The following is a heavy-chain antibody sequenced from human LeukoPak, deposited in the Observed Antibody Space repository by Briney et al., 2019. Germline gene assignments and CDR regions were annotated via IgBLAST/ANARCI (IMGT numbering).Heavy chain of an antibody. J-gene: IGHJ4*02. CDR1: GFTFDDYA. Sequence: PGGSLRLSCAASGFTFDDYAMHWVRQAPGKGLECVSGISWNSGSIGYADSVKGRFTISRDNAKNSLYLQMNSLRAEDTALYYCAKAQGYYDSSGPLDYWGQGTLVTVSS. CDR3: AKAQGYYDSSGPLDY. CDR2: ISWNSGSI. D-gene: IGHD3-22*01. V-gene: IGHV3-9*01.